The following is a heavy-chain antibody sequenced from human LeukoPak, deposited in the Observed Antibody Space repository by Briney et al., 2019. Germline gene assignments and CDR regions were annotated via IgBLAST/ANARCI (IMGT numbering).Heavy chain of an antibody. CDR2: IKQDGSEK. J-gene: IGHJ4*02. CDR1: GFTFSSYW. Sequence: GGSLRLSCAASGFTFSSYWMSWVRQAPGKGLEWVANIKQDGSEKYYVDSVKGRFTISRDNSKNTLYLQMNSLRAEDTAVYYCAKDLMAMVRKGGKYFDYWGQGTLVTVSS. CDR3: AKDLMAMVRKGGKYFDY. V-gene: IGHV3-7*01. D-gene: IGHD5-18*01.